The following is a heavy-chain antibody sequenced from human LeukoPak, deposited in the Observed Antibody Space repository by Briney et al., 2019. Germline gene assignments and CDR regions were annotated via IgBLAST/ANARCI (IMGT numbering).Heavy chain of an antibody. CDR1: GFTFSTYG. CDR2: ISSDGSKK. V-gene: IGHV3-30*18. J-gene: IGHJ4*02. Sequence: GRPLRLSCAASGFTFSTYGIHWVRQAPGKGLEWVAAISSDGSKKYYADSVKGRFTISRDNSKNTVYVQMNSLRADDTAVYYCAKRRPIDYWGQGTLVTASS. CDR3: AKRRPIDY.